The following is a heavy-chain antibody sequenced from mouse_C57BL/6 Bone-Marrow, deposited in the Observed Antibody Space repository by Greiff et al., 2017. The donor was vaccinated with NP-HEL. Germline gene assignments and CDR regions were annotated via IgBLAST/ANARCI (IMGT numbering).Heavy chain of an antibody. CDR2: IDPENGDT. J-gene: IGHJ2*01. Sequence: VQLQQSGAELVRPGASVKLSCTASGFNIKDDYMHWVKQRPEQGLEWIGWIDPENGDTEYASKFQGKATITADTSSNTAYLQLSSLTSEDTAVYYCSMGYFDYWGQGTTLTGSS. CDR3: SMGYFDY. V-gene: IGHV14-4*01. CDR1: GFNIKDDY.